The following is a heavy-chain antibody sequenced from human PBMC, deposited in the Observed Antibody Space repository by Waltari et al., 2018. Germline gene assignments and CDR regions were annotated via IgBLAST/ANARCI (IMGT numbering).Heavy chain of an antibody. D-gene: IGHD3-3*01. Sequence: SWIRQPPGKGLEWIGYIYYSGSTNYNPSLKSRVTISVDTSKNQFSLKLSSVTAADTAVYYCARKGGDFWSGYPLDYWGQGTLVTVSS. V-gene: IGHV4-59*01. CDR3: ARKGGDFWSGYPLDY. J-gene: IGHJ4*02. CDR2: IYYSGST.